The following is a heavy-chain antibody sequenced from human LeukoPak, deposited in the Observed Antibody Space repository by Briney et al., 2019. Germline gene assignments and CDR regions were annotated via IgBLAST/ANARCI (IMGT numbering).Heavy chain of an antibody. V-gene: IGHV1-69*04. Sequence: SVKVSCKASGGTFSSYANSWVRQAPGQGLEWVGRIIPILGMANYTQKCQDTVTITADKSTSTAYMELSSLRSEDTAVYSCARKSGDYWGQGTLVTVSS. CDR2: IIPILGMA. J-gene: IGHJ4*02. D-gene: IGHD3-10*01. CDR1: GGTFSSYA. CDR3: ARKSGDY.